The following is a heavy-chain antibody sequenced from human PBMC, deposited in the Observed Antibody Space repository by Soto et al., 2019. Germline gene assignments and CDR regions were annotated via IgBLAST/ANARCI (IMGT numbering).Heavy chain of an antibody. J-gene: IGHJ6*02. Sequence: GSLRLSCAASGFTFSSYSMNWVRQAPGKGLEWVSSISSSSSYIYYADSVKGRFTISRDNAKNSLYLQMNSLRAEDTAVYYCARVRDSYYYYGMDVWGQGTTVTVSS. CDR1: GFTFSSYS. CDR2: ISSSSSYI. CDR3: ARVRDSYYYYGMDV. V-gene: IGHV3-21*01.